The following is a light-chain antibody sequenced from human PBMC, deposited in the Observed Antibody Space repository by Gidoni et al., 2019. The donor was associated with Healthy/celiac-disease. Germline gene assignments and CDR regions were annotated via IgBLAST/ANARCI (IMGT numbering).Light chain of an antibody. Sequence: QSVLTQPPSVSAAPGQKVTISCSASNSNIGNNFVSWYQQLPGTAPKLLIYDNNKRPSGIPDRFSGSKSGTSATLGITGLQTGDEADYYCGTWDSSLSAVVFGGGTKLTVL. CDR3: GTWDSSLSAVV. CDR2: DNN. V-gene: IGLV1-51*01. J-gene: IGLJ2*01. CDR1: NSNIGNNF.